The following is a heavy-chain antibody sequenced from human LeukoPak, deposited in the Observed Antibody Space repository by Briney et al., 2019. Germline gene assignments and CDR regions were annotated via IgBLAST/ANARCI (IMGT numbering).Heavy chain of an antibody. V-gene: IGHV3-30-3*01. CDR1: GFTFNNYG. D-gene: IGHD4-23*01. CDR2: ISYDGSNK. Sequence: PGRSLRLSCAASGFTFNNYGMHWVRQAPGKGLGWVTLISYDGSNKYYADSVKGRFTVSRDNSKNTLYLQMNSLRPEDTAVYYCARSAKDGGNPYYFDYWGQGTLVTVSS. J-gene: IGHJ4*02. CDR3: ARSAKDGGNPYYFDY.